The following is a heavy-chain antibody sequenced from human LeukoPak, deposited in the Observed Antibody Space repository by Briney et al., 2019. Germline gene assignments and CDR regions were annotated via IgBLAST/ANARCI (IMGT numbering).Heavy chain of an antibody. CDR3: AKAAVLRYFDWDFDY. V-gene: IGHV3-30*02. CDR1: GFTFSSYG. CDR2: IRYDGSNK. D-gene: IGHD3-9*01. J-gene: IGHJ4*02. Sequence: GGSLRLSCAASGFTFSSYGMHWVRQAPGKGLEWVAFIRYDGSNKYYADSVKGRFTISRDNSKNTLYLQMNSLRAEDTAVYYCAKAAVLRYFDWDFDYWGQGTLVTVSS.